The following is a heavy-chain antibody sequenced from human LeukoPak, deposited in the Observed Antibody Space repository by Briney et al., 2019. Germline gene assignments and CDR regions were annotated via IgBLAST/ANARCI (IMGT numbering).Heavy chain of an antibody. CDR2: ISAYNGDT. D-gene: IGHD3-10*01. CDR1: GYSFASFG. CDR3: ARVGYYGSGSFPDY. Sequence: ASVKVSCKASGYSFASFGINWVRQAPGQGLEWMGWISAYNGDTNYAQNLQGRVTMTTDTSTSTAYMDLRSLTSDDTAVYYCARVGYYGSGSFPDYWGQGTLVTVSS. J-gene: IGHJ4*02. V-gene: IGHV1-18*01.